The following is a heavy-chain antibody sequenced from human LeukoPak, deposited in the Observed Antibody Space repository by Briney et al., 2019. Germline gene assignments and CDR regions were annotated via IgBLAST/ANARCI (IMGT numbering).Heavy chain of an antibody. CDR2: IKQDGSDR. V-gene: IGHV3-7*03. CDR3: ARDTSGMDV. Sequence: PGGSLRLSCVVSEFNFRNYWMSWVRQAPGKGLEWVANIKQDGSDRYYVDSVKGRFTISRDNAKNSLYLQMNSLRDEDTAVYYCARDTSGMDVWGQGTTVTVSS. J-gene: IGHJ6*02. CDR1: EFNFRNYW.